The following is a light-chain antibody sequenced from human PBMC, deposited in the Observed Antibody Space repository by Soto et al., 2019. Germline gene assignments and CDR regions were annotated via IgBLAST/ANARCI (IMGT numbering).Light chain of an antibody. Sequence: QSVLAQPPSASGSPGQSVTISCTGTSSDVGGYNYVSWYQQHPGKAPKLMISEVSKRPSGVPDRFSGSKSGNTASLTVSGLQAEDEADYYCGSYAGGNNPFVFGTGTKVTVL. V-gene: IGLV2-8*01. J-gene: IGLJ1*01. CDR2: EVS. CDR1: SSDVGGYNY. CDR3: GSYAGGNNPFV.